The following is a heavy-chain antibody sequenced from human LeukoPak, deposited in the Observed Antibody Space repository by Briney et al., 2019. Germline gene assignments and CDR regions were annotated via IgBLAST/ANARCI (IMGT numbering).Heavy chain of an antibody. J-gene: IGHJ4*02. V-gene: IGHV4-59*01. Sequence: SETLSLTCTVSGVSISSYYWSWLRQPPGKGLEWIGYIYYSGSTNYNPSLKRRVTISVDTSKNQFSLKLSSVTAADTAVYYCARGASGYDTIPFDYWGQGTLVTVSS. D-gene: IGHD5-12*01. CDR3: ARGASGYDTIPFDY. CDR1: GVSISSYY. CDR2: IYYSGST.